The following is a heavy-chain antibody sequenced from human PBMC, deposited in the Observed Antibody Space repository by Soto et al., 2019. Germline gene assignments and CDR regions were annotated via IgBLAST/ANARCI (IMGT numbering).Heavy chain of an antibody. J-gene: IGHJ4*02. CDR3: VRGDYYDSSGYYNY. D-gene: IGHD3-22*01. Sequence: PGKGLEWIGEINHSGSTNYNPSLKSRVTISVDTSKNQFSLKLSSGTAADTAVYYCVRGDYYDSSGYYNYGGQGNLVTVYS. CDR2: INHSGST. V-gene: IGHV4-34*01.